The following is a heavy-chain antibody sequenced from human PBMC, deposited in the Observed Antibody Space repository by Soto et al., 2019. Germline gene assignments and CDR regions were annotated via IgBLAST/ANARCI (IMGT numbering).Heavy chain of an antibody. D-gene: IGHD2-15*01. V-gene: IGHV1-3*01. CDR2: INAGNGNT. J-gene: IGHJ4*02. CDR1: GYTFTSYA. CDR3: AREAALVDFDY. Sequence: ASVKVSCKASGYTFTSYAIHWVRQAPGQRLEWMGWINAGNGNTKYSQKFQGRVTITRDTSASTAYMELSSLRSEDTAVYYCAREAALVDFDYWGQGTLVTVSS.